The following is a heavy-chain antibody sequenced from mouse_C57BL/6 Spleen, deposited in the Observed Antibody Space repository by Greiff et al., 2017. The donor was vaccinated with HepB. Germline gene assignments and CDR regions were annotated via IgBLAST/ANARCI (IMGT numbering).Heavy chain of an antibody. CDR2: INPSNGGT. CDR1: GYTFNSYW. CDR3: ARGGLPYYFDY. V-gene: IGHV1-53*01. J-gene: IGHJ2*01. D-gene: IGHD3-1*01. Sequence: VQLQQPGTELVKPGASVKLSCKASGYTFNSYWMHWVKQRPGQGLEWIGNINPSNGGTNYNEKFKSKATLTVDKSSSTAYMQLSSLTSEDTAVYYCARGGLPYYFDYWGQGTTLTVSS.